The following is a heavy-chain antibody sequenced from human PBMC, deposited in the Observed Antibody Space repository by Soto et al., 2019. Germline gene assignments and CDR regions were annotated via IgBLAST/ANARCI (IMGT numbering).Heavy chain of an antibody. CDR2: IYWDDDK. CDR1: GFSLSTRGVG. D-gene: IGHD2-8*01. V-gene: IGHV2-5*02. Sequence: QITLKESGPTLVKPTQTLTLTCTFSGFSLSTRGVGVGWIRQPPGKALEWLALIYWDDDKRYSPSLKSRLTLTMDTSKNQVVLTMTNMDPVDTGTYYCVHDASVNLVFDYWGQGTLVTVSS. CDR3: VHDASVNLVFDY. J-gene: IGHJ4*02.